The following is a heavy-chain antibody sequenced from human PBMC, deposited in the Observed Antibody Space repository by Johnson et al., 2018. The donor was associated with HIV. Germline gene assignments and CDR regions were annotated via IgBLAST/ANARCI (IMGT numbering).Heavy chain of an antibody. CDR2: IAWNGGST. CDR3: ARGFVRISMILVADAFDL. V-gene: IGHV3-20*04. Sequence: EVQLVESGGRVVRRGGSLRLSCAASGFTFDDYGMSWVRQGPGKGLEWVSGIAWNGGSTGYADSVKGRFTISRDNTKNSLHLQMNSLRGEDTALYYCARGFVRISMILVADAFDLWGQGTMVTVSS. CDR1: GFTFDDYG. J-gene: IGHJ3*01. D-gene: IGHD3-22*01.